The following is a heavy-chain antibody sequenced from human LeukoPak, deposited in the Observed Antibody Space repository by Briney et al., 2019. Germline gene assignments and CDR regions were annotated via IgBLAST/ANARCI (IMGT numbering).Heavy chain of an antibody. D-gene: IGHD5-12*01. J-gene: IGHJ4*02. CDR3: ARGHSGSYYGY. CDR1: GSSINNFY. Sequence: SETLSLTCTVSGSSINNFYWTWIRQPAGKGLEWIGRIQASGSTNYNPSLKSRVTMSLDTSKNQFSLSLSSVTAADTAVYYCARGHSGSYYGYWGQGTLVTVSS. V-gene: IGHV4-4*07. CDR2: IQASGST.